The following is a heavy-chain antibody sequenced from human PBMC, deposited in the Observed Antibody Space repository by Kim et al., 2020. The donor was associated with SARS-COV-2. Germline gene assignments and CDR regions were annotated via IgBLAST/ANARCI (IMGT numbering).Heavy chain of an antibody. CDR3: ARGGGGYNFGWNWFDS. D-gene: IGHD5-12*01. V-gene: IGHV3-11*01. J-gene: IGHJ5*01. Sequence: GGSLRLSCAASGFTFSDYYMNWIRQAPGKVLEWVSYISSSGRSIYDADSVKGRFTISRDNAENSLYLQMNSLRVEDTAVYYCARGGGGYNFGWNWFDSWG. CDR1: GFTFSDYY. CDR2: ISSSGRSI.